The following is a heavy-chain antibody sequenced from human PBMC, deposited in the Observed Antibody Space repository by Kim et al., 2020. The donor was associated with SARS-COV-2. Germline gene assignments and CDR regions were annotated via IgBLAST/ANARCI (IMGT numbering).Heavy chain of an antibody. V-gene: IGHV1-69*13. CDR3: ARVAAGTDYYYYYGMDV. J-gene: IGHJ6*02. CDR2: IIPIFGTA. Sequence: SVKVSCKASGGTFSSYAISWVRQAPGQGLEWMGGIIPIFGTANYAQKFQGRVTITADESTSTAYMELSSLRSEDTAVYYCARVAAGTDYYYYYGMDVWGQGTTVTVSS. D-gene: IGHD6-13*01. CDR1: GGTFSSYA.